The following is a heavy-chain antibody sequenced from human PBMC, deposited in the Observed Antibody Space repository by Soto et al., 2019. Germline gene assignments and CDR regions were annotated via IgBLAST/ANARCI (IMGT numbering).Heavy chain of an antibody. CDR3: ARRERYYGSPGWFDP. J-gene: IGHJ5*02. D-gene: IGHD3-10*01. CDR2: VYYIENT. CDR1: GGSISSFTYY. Sequence: QLQLQESGPGLVKPSETLSLTCSVSGGSISSFTYYWGWIRQPPGKGLEWIGTVYYIENTYYNPSLKSRVTITVDTAKNQFSLNLRSVTAADTAMYFCARRERYYGSPGWFDPWGPGTLVTVSS. V-gene: IGHV4-39*01.